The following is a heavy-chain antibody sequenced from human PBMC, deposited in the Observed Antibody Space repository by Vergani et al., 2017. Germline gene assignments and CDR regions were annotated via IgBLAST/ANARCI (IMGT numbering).Heavy chain of an antibody. J-gene: IGHJ4*01. CDR3: VKEKIALGSYFFDS. D-gene: IGHD2/OR15-2a*01. CDR1: GFTFSNSA. Sequence: EVQLLESGGGLVQPGGSLRLSCAASGFTFSNSAVSWVRQAPGRGLAWVSSISGPGLSTYYADSVKGRFSISRDNSKSTVFLQMHSLRAEDTAIYYCVKEKIALGSYFFDSWGHGILVTVYS. V-gene: IGHV3-23*01. CDR2: ISGPGLST.